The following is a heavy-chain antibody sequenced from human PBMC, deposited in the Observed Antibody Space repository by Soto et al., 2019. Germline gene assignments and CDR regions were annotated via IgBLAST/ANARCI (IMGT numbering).Heavy chain of an antibody. CDR2: INAYNGNT. D-gene: IGHD5-12*01. CDR1: GYTFTSYG. V-gene: IGHV1-18*01. Sequence: ASVKVSGKASGYTFTSYGITLVRQAPGQGLEWMGWINAYNGNTNYAQKFQGRVTMTTDTSTTTAYMEGRSLTPAATAFYYCVNYLDMATGHWG. J-gene: IGHJ1*01. CDR3: VNYLDMATGH.